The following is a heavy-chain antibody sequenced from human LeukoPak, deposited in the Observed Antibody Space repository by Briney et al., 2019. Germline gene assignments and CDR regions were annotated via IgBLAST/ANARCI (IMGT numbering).Heavy chain of an antibody. J-gene: IGHJ4*02. CDR3: ARLFKPAFEY. CDR1: GGSFSGYY. V-gene: IGHV4-34*01. D-gene: IGHD2-2*01. Sequence: PSETLSLTCAVYGGSFSGYYWSWIRQPPGKGLEWIGEINHSGSTNYNPSLKSRVTISVDTSKNQFSLKLSSVTAAGTAVYYCARLFKPAFEYWGQGTLVTVSS. CDR2: INHSGST.